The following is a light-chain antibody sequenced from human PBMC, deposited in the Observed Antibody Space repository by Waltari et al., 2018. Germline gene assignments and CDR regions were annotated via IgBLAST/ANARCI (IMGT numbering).Light chain of an antibody. CDR3: QQYSTFPLS. CDR2: KAS. J-gene: IGKJ4*01. CDR1: QSISIC. V-gene: IGKV1-5*03. Sequence: DIQMTQSPPTLSASVGDRVTITCRASQSISICLAWYQQIPGKAPKLLIYKASSLDTGVPSRFIGSASGTEFTLTISSLQPDDFGTYFCQQYSTFPLSFGGGPTVDIK.